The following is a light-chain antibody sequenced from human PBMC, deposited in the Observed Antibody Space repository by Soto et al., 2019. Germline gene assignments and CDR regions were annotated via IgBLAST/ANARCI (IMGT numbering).Light chain of an antibody. Sequence: EIVMTQSPATPSVSPGERATLSCRASESVGSNLAWYQQKPGQAPRLLIHGASKRATGIPARFSGSGSGTEFTLNISSLQAEDFAVYYCQQYYKWPPETFXQGTKVDIK. CDR2: GAS. J-gene: IGKJ2*01. V-gene: IGKV3-15*01. CDR3: QQYYKWPPET. CDR1: ESVGSN.